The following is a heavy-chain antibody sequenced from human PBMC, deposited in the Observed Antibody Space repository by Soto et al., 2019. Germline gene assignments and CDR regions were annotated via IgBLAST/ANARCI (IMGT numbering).Heavy chain of an antibody. V-gene: IGHV1-69*13. CDR2: IIPIFGTA. D-gene: IGHD4-4*01. Sequence: ASVKVSCKASGGTFSSYSISWVRQAPGQGLEWMGGIIPIFGTANYAQKFQGRVTITADESTSTAYMELSSLRSEDTAVYYCARDGGVYDYSPFYYWGQGTLVTVSS. CDR3: ARDGGVYDYSPFYY. CDR1: GGTFSSYS. J-gene: IGHJ4*02.